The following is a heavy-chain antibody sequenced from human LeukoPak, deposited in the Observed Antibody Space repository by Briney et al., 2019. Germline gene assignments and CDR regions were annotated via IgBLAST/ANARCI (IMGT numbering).Heavy chain of an antibody. D-gene: IGHD6-19*01. CDR1: GYTFTSYG. V-gene: IGHV1-18*01. CDR3: ARDAHSVTGIAVAGTSDY. CDR2: ISAYNGNT. Sequence: ASVKVSCKASGYTFTSYGISWVRQAPGQGLEWMGWISAYNGNTNYAQKLQGRVTMTTDTSTSTAYMELRSLRSDDTAVYYCARDAHSVTGIAVAGTSDYWGQGTLVTVSS. J-gene: IGHJ4*02.